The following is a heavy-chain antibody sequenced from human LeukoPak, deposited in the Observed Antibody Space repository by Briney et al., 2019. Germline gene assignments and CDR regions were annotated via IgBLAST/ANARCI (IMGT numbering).Heavy chain of an antibody. J-gene: IGHJ3*02. Sequence: SETLSLTCAVSGGSISSGGYSWSWIRQPPGKGLEWIGYIYHSGSTYYNPSLKSRVTISVDTSKNQFSLKLSSVTAADTAVYYCAREGQLLELDAFDIWGQGTMVTVSS. CDR3: AREGQLLELDAFDI. CDR2: IYHSGST. D-gene: IGHD2-2*01. CDR1: GGSISSGGYS. V-gene: IGHV4-30-2*01.